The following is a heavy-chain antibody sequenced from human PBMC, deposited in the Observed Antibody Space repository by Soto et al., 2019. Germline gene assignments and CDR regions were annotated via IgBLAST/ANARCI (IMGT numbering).Heavy chain of an antibody. V-gene: IGHV3-30*18. CDR2: ISYDGSNK. CDR1: GFTFISYG. D-gene: IGHD3-22*01. J-gene: IGHJ3*02. CDR3: AKDLLGYDSSGLDAFDI. Sequence: PGESLKISCAASGFTFISYGMHWGRQSPVKVLEWVAVISYDGSNKYYADSVKGRFTISRDNSKNTLYLQMNSLRAEDTAVYYCAKDLLGYDSSGLDAFDIWGQGTMVTVSS.